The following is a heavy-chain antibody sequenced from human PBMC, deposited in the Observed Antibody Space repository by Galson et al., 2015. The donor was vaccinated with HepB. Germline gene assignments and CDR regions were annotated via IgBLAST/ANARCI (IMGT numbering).Heavy chain of an antibody. V-gene: IGHV3-48*03. CDR3: ARMRQQLVLPPPARGRYYYGMDV. CDR2: ISSSGSTI. CDR1: GFSFSNSW. J-gene: IGHJ6*02. D-gene: IGHD6-13*01. Sequence: SLRLSCAASGFSFSNSWMHWVRQAPGKGLEWVSYISSSGSTIYYADSVKGRFTISRDNAKNSLYLQMNSLRAEDTAVYYCARMRQQLVLPPPARGRYYYGMDVWGQGTTVTVSS.